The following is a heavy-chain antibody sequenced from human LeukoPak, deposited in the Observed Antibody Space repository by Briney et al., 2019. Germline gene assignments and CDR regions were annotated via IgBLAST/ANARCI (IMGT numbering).Heavy chain of an antibody. D-gene: IGHD3-22*01. CDR2: ISGSGGST. V-gene: IGHV3-23*01. J-gene: IGHJ3*02. CDR3: AKDPTPGSGYWAGGAFDI. Sequence: GGSLRLSCAASGFTFTSYAMSWVRQAPGKGLEWVSAISGSGGSTYYADSVKGRFTISRDNSKNTLYLQMNSLRAEDTALYYCAKDPTPGSGYWAGGAFDIWGQGTMVTVSS. CDR1: GFTFTSYA.